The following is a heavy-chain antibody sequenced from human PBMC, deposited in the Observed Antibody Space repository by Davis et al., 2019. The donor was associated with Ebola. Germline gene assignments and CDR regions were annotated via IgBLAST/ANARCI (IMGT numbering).Heavy chain of an antibody. J-gene: IGHJ3*02. CDR3: ARATKWFNDASDI. CDR1: GFTVSSNY. V-gene: IGHV3-53*01. Sequence: PGGSLRLSCAASGFTVSSNYMSWVRQAPGKGLEWVSVIYSGGSTYYADSVKGRFTISRDNSKNTLYLQMNSLRAEDTAVYYCARATKWFNDASDIWGQGTMVTVSS. D-gene: IGHD3-22*01. CDR2: IYSGGST.